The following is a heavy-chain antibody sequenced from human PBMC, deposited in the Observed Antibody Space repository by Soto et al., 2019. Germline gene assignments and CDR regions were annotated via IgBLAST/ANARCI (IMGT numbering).Heavy chain of an antibody. Sequence: ASVKVSCKASGYTFTSYYMHWVRQAPGQGLEWMGIINPSGGSTSYAQKFQGRVTMTRDTSTSTVYMELSSLTSEDTAVYYCPRGGDRDGYAHDAFDIWGQGTMVTVSS. D-gene: IGHD5-12*01. CDR2: INPSGGST. CDR1: GYTFTSYY. CDR3: PRGGDRDGYAHDAFDI. V-gene: IGHV1-46*01. J-gene: IGHJ3*02.